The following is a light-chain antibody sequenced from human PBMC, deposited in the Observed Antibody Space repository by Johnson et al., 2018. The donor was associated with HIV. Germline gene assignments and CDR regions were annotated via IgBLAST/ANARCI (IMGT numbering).Light chain of an antibody. Sequence: QSVLTQPPSVSAAPGQKVTISCSGSSSNIGYNYVSWYQQVPGTAPKLLIYDIDKRPSGIPDRFSGSQSGTSATLDIIGLQPGDEADYYCGTWDSSLSAGVFGTGTKVTVL. CDR2: DID. CDR3: GTWDSSLSAGV. CDR1: SSNIGYNY. V-gene: IGLV1-51*01. J-gene: IGLJ1*01.